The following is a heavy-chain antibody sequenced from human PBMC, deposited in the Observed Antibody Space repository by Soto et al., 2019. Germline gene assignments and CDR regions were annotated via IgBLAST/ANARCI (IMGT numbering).Heavy chain of an antibody. CDR2: ISGSGNII. CDR3: AKDPNGDYIGAFDD. CDR1: GFAFSNYA. Sequence: EVQLLESGGDLVQPGGSLRLSSAASGFAFSNYAVTWVRQAQGKGLEWVSSISGSGNIIYYTDSVKGRFIISRDNSMNTLYLQMNSLRAEDTAVYYCAKDPNGDYIGAFDDWGQGTLVTVSS. J-gene: IGHJ4*02. D-gene: IGHD4-17*01. V-gene: IGHV3-23*01.